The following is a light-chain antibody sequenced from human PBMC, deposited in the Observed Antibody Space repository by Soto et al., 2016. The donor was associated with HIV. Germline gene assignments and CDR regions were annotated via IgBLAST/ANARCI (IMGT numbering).Light chain of an antibody. CDR3: QQLKTYPFT. Sequence: DIQMTQSPSTLSASIGDRVTITCRASQSFSSWLAWYQQKPGKDPKLLMSKAPILETGVPSRFSGSGSGTEFTLTISSLQPEDFATYYCQQLKTYPFTFGQGTKLEIK. J-gene: IGKJ2*01. V-gene: IGKV1-5*03. CDR1: QSFSSW. CDR2: KAP.